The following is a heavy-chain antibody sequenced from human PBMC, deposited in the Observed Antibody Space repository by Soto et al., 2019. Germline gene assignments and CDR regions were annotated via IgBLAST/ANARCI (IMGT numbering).Heavy chain of an antibody. J-gene: IGHJ4*02. CDR2: IYYSGST. Sequence: TLSLTCTVSGGSISSGGYYWSWIRQHPGKGLEWIGYIYYSGSTYYNPSLKSRVTISVDTSKNQFSLKLSSVPAADTSVYYCARVSIQSKLEHFDYWGQGTLVTVSS. V-gene: IGHV4-31*03. D-gene: IGHD5-18*01. CDR3: ARVSIQSKLEHFDY. CDR1: GGSISSGGYY.